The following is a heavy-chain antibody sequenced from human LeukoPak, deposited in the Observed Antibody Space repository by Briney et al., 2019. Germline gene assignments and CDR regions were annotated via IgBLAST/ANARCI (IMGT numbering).Heavy chain of an antibody. CDR3: ARDPGSVTGTTNWFDP. CDR2: IYTSGRT. CDR1: GGSISSYY. V-gene: IGHV4-4*07. D-gene: IGHD1-7*01. J-gene: IGHJ5*02. Sequence: SETLSLTCTVSGGSISSYYWSWIRQPAGKGLEWIGRIYTSGRTIYNPSLKSRVTMSTDTSKNQFSLKLNSVTAADTAVYHCARDPGSVTGTTNWFDPWGQGTQVTVSS.